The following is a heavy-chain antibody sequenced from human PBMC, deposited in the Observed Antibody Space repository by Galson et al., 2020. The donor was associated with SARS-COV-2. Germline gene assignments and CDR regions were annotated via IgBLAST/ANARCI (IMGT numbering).Heavy chain of an antibody. CDR2: FTASGTTA. J-gene: IGHJ4*02. CDR1: EFNFNTYA. Sequence: ESLKISCEVSEFNFNTYAMSWVRQAPGKGLEWVSTFTASGTTAYYADSVKCRFTLSRDNSQNTVSLQMNSLRVEDTALYFCAVAARGGTSKEWSYWGRGTLVTVSS. D-gene: IGHD2-15*01. V-gene: IGHV3-23*01. CDR3: AVAARGGTSKEWSY.